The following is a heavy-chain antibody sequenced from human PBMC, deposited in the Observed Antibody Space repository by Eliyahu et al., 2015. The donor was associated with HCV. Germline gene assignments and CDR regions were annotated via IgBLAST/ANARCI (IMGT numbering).Heavy chain of an antibody. Sequence: YWSWIRQPPGKGLEWIAYIYYSGSTNYNPSLKSRVTISVDTSKNQFSLKLNSVTAADTAVYYCASGGGGIAVAGTGGWFDPWGQGTLVTVSS. CDR3: ASGGGGIAVAGTGGWFDP. V-gene: IGHV4-59*01. CDR1: Y. CDR2: IYYSGST. J-gene: IGHJ5*02. D-gene: IGHD6-19*01.